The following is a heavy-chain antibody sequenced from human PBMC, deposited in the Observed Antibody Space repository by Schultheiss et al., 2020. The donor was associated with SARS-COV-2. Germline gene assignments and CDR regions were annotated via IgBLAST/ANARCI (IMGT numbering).Heavy chain of an antibody. CDR1: GFTFSSYT. D-gene: IGHD2-2*01. J-gene: IGHJ3*02. V-gene: IGHV3-21*01. CDR2: ISSSSSYI. Sequence: GGSLRLSCAASGFTFSSYTMNWVRQAPGKGLEWVSSISSSSSYIYYADSVRGRFTISRHNAKNSLYLQMNSLRAEDTAVYYCARDKVPAATSTITWAGDDAFDIWGQGTMVTVSS. CDR3: ARDKVPAATSTITWAGDDAFDI.